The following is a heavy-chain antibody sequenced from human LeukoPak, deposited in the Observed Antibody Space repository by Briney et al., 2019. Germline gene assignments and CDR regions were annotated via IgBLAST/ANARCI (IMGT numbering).Heavy chain of an antibody. Sequence: GGSLRLSCAASGFXFSSYEISWIRQAPGKGLEWLSYITTSGSTIYYADSVKGRFTVSRDNAKNSLYLQMNGLRAEDTAVYYCARWIYGSGSKRYFDSWGQGTLVTVSA. CDR1: GFXFSSYE. CDR2: ITTSGSTI. J-gene: IGHJ4*02. D-gene: IGHD3-10*01. CDR3: ARWIYGSGSKRYFDS. V-gene: IGHV3-48*03.